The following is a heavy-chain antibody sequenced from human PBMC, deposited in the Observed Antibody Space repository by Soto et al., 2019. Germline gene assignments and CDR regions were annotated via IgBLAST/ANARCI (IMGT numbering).Heavy chain of an antibody. CDR2: ISWNSGSI. J-gene: IGHJ4*02. V-gene: IGHV3-9*01. Sequence: GGSLRLSCAASGFTFDDYAMHWVRQAPGKGLEWVSGISWNSGSIGYADSVKGRFTISRDNAKNSLYLQMNSLRSEDTALYYCAKDMGYDLSPLGYFDYWGQGTLVTVSS. D-gene: IGHD5-12*01. CDR3: AKDMGYDLSPLGYFDY. CDR1: GFTFDDYA.